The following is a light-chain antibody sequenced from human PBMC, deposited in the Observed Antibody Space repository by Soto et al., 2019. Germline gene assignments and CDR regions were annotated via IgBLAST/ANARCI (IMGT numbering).Light chain of an antibody. CDR2: DVT. CDR1: GSDVGGYNY. J-gene: IGLJ1*01. Sequence: QSALTQPRSVSGSPGQSVTISCTRTGSDVGGYNYVSWYQHHPGKAPKLMIYDVTKRPSGVPDRFSGSKSGNTASLTISGLQAEDEADYYCCSYAGSYTYVFGIGTKVTVL. CDR3: CSYAGSYTYV. V-gene: IGLV2-11*01.